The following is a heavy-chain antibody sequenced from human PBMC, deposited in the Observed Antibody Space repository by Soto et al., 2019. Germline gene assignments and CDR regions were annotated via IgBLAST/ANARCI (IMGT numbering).Heavy chain of an antibody. D-gene: IGHD3-3*01. Sequence: ASVKVSCKASGYTFTSYAMHWVRQAPGQRLEWMGWINAGNGNTKYSQKFQGRVTITRDTSASTAYMELSSLRSEDTAVYYCARDFGDYYYYYYMDVWGQGTTVTVSS. CDR1: GYTFTSYA. J-gene: IGHJ6*03. V-gene: IGHV1-3*01. CDR3: ARDFGDYYYYYYMDV. CDR2: INAGNGNT.